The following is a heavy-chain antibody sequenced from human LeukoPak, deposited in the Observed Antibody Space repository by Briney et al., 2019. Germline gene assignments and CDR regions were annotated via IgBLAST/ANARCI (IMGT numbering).Heavy chain of an antibody. Sequence: KTGGSLRLSCAASGFTFSSYEMNWVRQAPGKGLEWVSSISGSSIYKYYADSVKGRFTISRDNAKNSLYLQMNSLRAEDTAVYYCARDFYDGSGYYYDYWGQGTLVTVSS. CDR2: ISGSSIYK. D-gene: IGHD3-22*01. J-gene: IGHJ4*02. CDR1: GFTFSSYE. V-gene: IGHV3-21*01. CDR3: ARDFYDGSGYYYDY.